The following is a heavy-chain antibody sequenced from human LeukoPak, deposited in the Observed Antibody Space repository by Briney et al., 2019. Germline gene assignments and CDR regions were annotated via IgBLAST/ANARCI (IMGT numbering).Heavy chain of an antibody. CDR2: IYHSGST. CDR3: ARAKPTSMAARRGKYYFDY. CDR1: GYSISSGYY. J-gene: IGHJ4*02. V-gene: IGHV4-38-2*01. D-gene: IGHD6-6*01. Sequence: SETLSLTCAVSGYSISSGYYWGWIRQPPGKGLEWIGSIYHSGSTYYNPSLKSRVTISVDTSKNQFSLKLSSVTAADTAVYYCARAKPTSMAARRGKYYFDYWGQGTLVTVSS.